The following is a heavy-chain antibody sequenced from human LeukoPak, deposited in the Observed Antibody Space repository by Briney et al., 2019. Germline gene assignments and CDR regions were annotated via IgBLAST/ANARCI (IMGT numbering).Heavy chain of an antibody. CDR3: ARLPDSKSSDL. D-gene: IGHD2-21*01. CDR1: GXIFTSYI. V-gene: IGHV3-21*01. Sequence: PGGSLRLSCAASGXIFTSYIMKWVRQAPGRGLEWVSTISNSGTNTHYADSVKGRIAISRDNAKNALYLQMNSLRAEDTAVYYCARLPDSKSSDLWGQGTLVTVSS. J-gene: IGHJ4*02. CDR2: ISNSGTNT.